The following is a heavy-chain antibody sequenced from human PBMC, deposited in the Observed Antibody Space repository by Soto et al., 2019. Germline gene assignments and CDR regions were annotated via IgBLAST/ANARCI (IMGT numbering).Heavy chain of an antibody. V-gene: IGHV3-74*01. D-gene: IGHD6-13*01. CDR1: GFTFSSYW. J-gene: IGHJ5*02. CDR2: INSDGSST. Sequence: EVQLVESGGGLVQPGGSLRLSCAASGFTFSSYWMHWVRQAPGKGLVWVSRINSDGSSTSYADSVKGRFTISRDNAKNTMYLQMNSLSDEDTDVYYCARDRGIAYSGFDPWGQGTLVTVSS. CDR3: ARDRGIAYSGFDP.